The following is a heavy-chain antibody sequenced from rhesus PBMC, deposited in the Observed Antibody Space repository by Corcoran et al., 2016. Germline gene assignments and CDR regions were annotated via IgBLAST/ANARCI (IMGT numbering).Heavy chain of an antibody. J-gene: IGHJ4*01. Sequence: EVQLVESGGGLVQPGGSLRLSCAASGFTFSSYGMSWVRQAPGKGLDWVSYISNGGCSTYYADSVKVRFTISRDNSKNTLSLQMNSLRAEDTAVYYCAKVSDSGYMYFDYWGQGVLVTVSS. V-gene: IGHV3S5*01. CDR3: AKVSDSGYMYFDY. CDR1: GFTFSSYG. CDR2: ISNGGCST. D-gene: IGHD3-28*01.